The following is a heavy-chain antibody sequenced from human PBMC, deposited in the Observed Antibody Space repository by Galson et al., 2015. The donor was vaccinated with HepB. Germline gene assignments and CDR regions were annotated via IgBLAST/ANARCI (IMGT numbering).Heavy chain of an antibody. V-gene: IGHV4-39*01. CDR3: ARHLVEGQYSSGWIYYFDY. Sequence: SETLSLTCTVSGGSITSRSSYWGWIRQPPGKGLEWIGSLSYVGSTYYNPSLKGRVTISVDASKNQFSLNLDSLSAADTAAYFCARHLVEGQYSSGWIYYFDYWGQGTLVTVSS. CDR2: LSYVGST. D-gene: IGHD6-19*01. CDR1: GGSITSRSSY. J-gene: IGHJ4*02.